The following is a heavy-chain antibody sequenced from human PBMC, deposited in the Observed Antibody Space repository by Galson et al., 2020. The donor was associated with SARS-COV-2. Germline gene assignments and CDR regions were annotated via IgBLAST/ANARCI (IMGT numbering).Heavy chain of an antibody. V-gene: IGHV3-30*04. CDR1: GFTFSSYA. D-gene: IGHD2-15*01. J-gene: IGHJ4*02. CDR2: ISYDGSNK. CDR3: ARGFRGTVVSLFDY. Sequence: GESLKISCAASGFTFSSYAMHWVRQAPGKGLEWVAVISYDGSNKYYADSVKGRFTISRDNSKNTLYLQMNSLRAEDTAVYYCARGFRGTVVSLFDYWGQGTLVTVSS.